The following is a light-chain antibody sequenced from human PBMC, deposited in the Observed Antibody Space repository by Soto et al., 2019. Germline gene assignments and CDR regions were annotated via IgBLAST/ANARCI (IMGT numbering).Light chain of an antibody. J-gene: IGKJ4*01. CDR2: GSS. CDR3: QLDRAYPPA. CDR1: HSISSY. V-gene: IGKV1-16*01. Sequence: IQMTQYPSALSSSVGDSVTITCRASHSISSYLNWYQQKPGKAPKPLIYGSSTLQSVVPSRFSGSGSGTDFTLTINSLQSWDLASHYLQLDRAYPPAVGGGTKVDIK.